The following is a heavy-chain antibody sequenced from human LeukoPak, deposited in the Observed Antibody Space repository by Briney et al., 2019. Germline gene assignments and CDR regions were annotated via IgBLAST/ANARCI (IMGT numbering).Heavy chain of an antibody. CDR2: ISSDGSIT. CDR3: IRVTGYGSGSDAY. D-gene: IGHD6-19*01. Sequence: GGSLRLPCAASGFTFSSYWMHWVRQAPGKGLVWVSVISSDGSITDYADSVKGRFTISRDNAKNTLYLQMNGLRAEDTALYYCIRVTGYGSGSDAYWGQGTLVTVSS. J-gene: IGHJ4*02. V-gene: IGHV3-74*01. CDR1: GFTFSSYW.